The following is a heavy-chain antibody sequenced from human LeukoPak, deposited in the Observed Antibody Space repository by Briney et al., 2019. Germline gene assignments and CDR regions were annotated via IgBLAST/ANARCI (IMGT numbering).Heavy chain of an antibody. V-gene: IGHV3-7*01. CDR2: IKYDGSEK. D-gene: IGHD3-9*01. J-gene: IGHJ4*02. CDR3: AKKNYDIFDY. CDR1: RFTFSGSW. Sequence: GGSLRLSCAASRFTFSGSWMTWVRQAPGKGLEWVANIKYDGSEKYYVDSVKGRFTISRDNAKNSLFLQMNSLRAEDTAVYYCAKKNYDIFDYWGQGTLVTVSS.